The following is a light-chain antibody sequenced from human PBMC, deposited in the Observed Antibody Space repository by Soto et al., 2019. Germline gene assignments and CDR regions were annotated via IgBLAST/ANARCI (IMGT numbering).Light chain of an antibody. J-gene: IGKJ3*01. CDR2: AAS. Sequence: DIQMTPSPSSLSASVGDRVTITCRASQSISSYLNWYQQKPGKVPNLLIYAASSLQSGVPSRFSGSGSGTDFTLTISSLQPEDFATYYCQQSYGTPFSFGPGTRVEI. V-gene: IGKV1-39*01. CDR3: QQSYGTPFS. CDR1: QSISSY.